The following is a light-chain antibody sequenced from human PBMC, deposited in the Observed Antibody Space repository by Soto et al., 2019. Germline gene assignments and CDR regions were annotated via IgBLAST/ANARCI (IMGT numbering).Light chain of an antibody. CDR2: DVS. J-gene: IGLJ2*01. V-gene: IGLV2-14*01. CDR1: SSDVGGYNY. Sequence: QSVLTQPASVSGSPGQSITISCTGTSSDVGGYNYVSWYQQHPGKAPKLMIYDVSNRPSGVSNRFSGSKSGNTASLTISGLQAEDEADYYCSSYTSSSTKGVFGGGTKLTVL. CDR3: SSYTSSSTKGV.